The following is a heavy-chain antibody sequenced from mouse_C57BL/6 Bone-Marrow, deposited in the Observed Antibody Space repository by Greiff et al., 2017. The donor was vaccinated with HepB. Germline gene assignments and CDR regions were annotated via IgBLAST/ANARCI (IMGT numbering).Heavy chain of an antibody. J-gene: IGHJ2*01. D-gene: IGHD4-1*01. CDR1: GFTFSNYW. V-gene: IGHV6-3*01. CDR3: TGDWDEYYFDY. CDR2: IRLKSDNYAT. Sequence: EVKLVESGGGLVQPGGSMKLSCVASGFTFSNYWMIWVRQSPEKGLEWVAQIRLKSDNYATHYAESVKGRFTISRDDSKSSVYLQMNNLRAEDTGIYYCTGDWDEYYFDYWGQGTTLTVSS.